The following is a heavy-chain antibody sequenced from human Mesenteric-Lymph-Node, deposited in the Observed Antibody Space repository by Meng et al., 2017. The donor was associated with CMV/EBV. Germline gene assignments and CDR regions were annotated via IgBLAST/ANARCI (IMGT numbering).Heavy chain of an antibody. V-gene: IGHV3-7*01. CDR1: GFTFSGYW. J-gene: IGHJ4*02. CDR3: AKDGRLYDSSGYYLDY. CDR2: INQDETEK. D-gene: IGHD3-22*01. Sequence: GGSLRLSCAASGFTFSGYWMSWVRQAPGKGLERVANINQDETEKYYVDSVKGQFTISRDNAKNSVDLQMNSLRGEDTAVYYCAKDGRLYDSSGYYLDYWGQGTLVTVSS.